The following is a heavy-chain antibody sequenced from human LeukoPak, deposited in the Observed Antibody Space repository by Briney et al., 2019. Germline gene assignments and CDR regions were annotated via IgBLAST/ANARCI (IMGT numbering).Heavy chain of an antibody. V-gene: IGHV1-69*05. J-gene: IGHJ6*03. Sequence: GASVKLSCKASGGTFSSYAISWVRQARGQGLEWMGGIIPIFGTANYAQKFQGRVTITTDESTSTAYMELSSLRSEDTAVYYCASNEIAARPALGYYYYYMDVWGKGTTVTVSS. CDR2: IIPIFGTA. CDR1: GGTFSSYA. CDR3: ASNEIAARPALGYYYYYMDV. D-gene: IGHD6-6*01.